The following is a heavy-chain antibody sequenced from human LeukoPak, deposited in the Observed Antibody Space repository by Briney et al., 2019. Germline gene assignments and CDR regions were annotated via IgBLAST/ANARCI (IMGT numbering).Heavy chain of an antibody. V-gene: IGHV3-23*01. CDR2: ISGSGGST. D-gene: IGHD1-26*01. CDR3: ANSRGESYVVDY. Sequence: GGSLRLSCAASGFTFSSYAMSWVRQAPGKGLEWVSAISGSGGSTYYADSVKGRFTISRDNSKNTLYLQMNSLRAEDTAVYYCANSRGESYVVDYWGQGTLVTVSS. J-gene: IGHJ4*02. CDR1: GFTFSSYA.